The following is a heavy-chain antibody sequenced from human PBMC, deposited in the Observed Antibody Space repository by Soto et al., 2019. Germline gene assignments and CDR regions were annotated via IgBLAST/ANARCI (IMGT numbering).Heavy chain of an antibody. V-gene: IGHV3-23*01. Sequence: PGGSLRLSCAASGFTFGTYAMNWVRQAPGKGLEWVSSTPGSGGSAYYADSVRGRFTISRDNYKNTVYLQLDSLRPEDSAIYYCAKGGSSGWFYFDFWGQGTQVTVSS. J-gene: IGHJ4*02. CDR1: GFTFGTYA. D-gene: IGHD3-22*01. CDR2: TPGSGGSA. CDR3: AKGGSSGWFYFDF.